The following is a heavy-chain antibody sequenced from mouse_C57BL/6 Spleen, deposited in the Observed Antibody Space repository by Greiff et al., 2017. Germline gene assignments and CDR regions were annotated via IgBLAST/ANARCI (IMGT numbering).Heavy chain of an antibody. CDR3: ARRGYTHYYAMDY. V-gene: IGHV1-52*01. CDR1: GYTFTSYW. J-gene: IGHJ4*01. Sequence: QVQLQQPGAELVRPGSSVKLSCKASGYTFTSYWMPWVKQRPIQGLEWIGNIDPSDSETHYNQKFKDKATLTVDKSSSTAYMQLSSLTSEYSAVYYCARRGYTHYYAMDYWGQGTSVTVSS. CDR2: IDPSDSET. D-gene: IGHD3-1*01.